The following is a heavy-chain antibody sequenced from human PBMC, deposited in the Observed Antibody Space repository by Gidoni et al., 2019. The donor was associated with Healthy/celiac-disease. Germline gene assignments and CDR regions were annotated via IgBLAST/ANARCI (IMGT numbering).Heavy chain of an antibody. V-gene: IGHV4-39*07. D-gene: IGHD1-26*01. CDR1: CGSISISSYY. J-gene: IGHJ4*02. Sequence: QLQLQESGPGLVTPSETLSLTCTVSCGSISISSYYWGWIRQPPGKGLEWIGIIYYSGSTYYNPSLKSRVTISVDTSKNQFSLKLSSVTAADTAVYYCASTYSGSSPYYFDYWGQGTLVTVSS. CDR2: IYYSGST. CDR3: ASTYSGSSPYYFDY.